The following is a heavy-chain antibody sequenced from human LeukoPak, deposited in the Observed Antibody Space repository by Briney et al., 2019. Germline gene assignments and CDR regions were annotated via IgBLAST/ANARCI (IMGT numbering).Heavy chain of an antibody. CDR1: GGSISSYY. D-gene: IGHD3-10*01. CDR3: ARYPTLWFGAPLLDDFDL. J-gene: IGHJ2*01. Sequence: SETLSLTCTVSGGSISSYYWSWIRQPPGKGLEWIGYIYYSGSTNYNPSLKSRVTISVDTSKNQFSLKLSSVTAADTAVYYCARYPTLWFGAPLLDDFDLWGRGTLVTVSS. CDR2: IYYSGST. V-gene: IGHV4-59*01.